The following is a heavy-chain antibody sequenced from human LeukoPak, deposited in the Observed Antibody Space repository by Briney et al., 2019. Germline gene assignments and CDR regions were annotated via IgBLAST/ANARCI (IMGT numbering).Heavy chain of an antibody. D-gene: IGHD5-18*01. J-gene: IGHJ5*02. Sequence: GASVKVSCKASGYTFTSYGISWVRQAPGQGLEWMGWISAYNGNTNYAQKFQGRVTMTRDMSTTTVYMELSSLRSEDTAMYYCARALPHRRLMDTTMNQHWFDPWGQGTLVTVSS. CDR1: GYTFTSYG. CDR3: ARALPHRRLMDTTMNQHWFDP. CDR2: ISAYNGNT. V-gene: IGHV1-18*01.